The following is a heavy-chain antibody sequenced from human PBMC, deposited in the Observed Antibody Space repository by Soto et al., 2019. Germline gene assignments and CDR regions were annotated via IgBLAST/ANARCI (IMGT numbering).Heavy chain of an antibody. J-gene: IGHJ6*02. V-gene: IGHV1-2*04. CDR2: INPNSGGT. CDR1: GYTFTGYY. Sequence: ASVKVSCKASGYTFTGYYMHWVRQAPGQGLEWMGWINPNSGGTNYAQKFQGWVTMTRETSISTAYMELSRLRSDDTAVYYCARDYYGSGSYYNYGMDVWGQGTPVTVPS. D-gene: IGHD3-10*01. CDR3: ARDYYGSGSYYNYGMDV.